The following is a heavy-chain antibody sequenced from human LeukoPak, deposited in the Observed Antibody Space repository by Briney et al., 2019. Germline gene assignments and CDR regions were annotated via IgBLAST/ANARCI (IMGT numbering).Heavy chain of an antibody. V-gene: IGHV3-48*03. CDR2: ISSGGSTI. CDR3: AKDRSSGWYTTLDY. Sequence: PGGSLRLSCAASGFTFSSYEMNWVRQAPGKGLEWVSYISSGGSTIYYADSVKGRFTISRDNSKNTLYLQMNSLRAEDTAVYYCAKDRSSGWYTTLDYWGQGVLVTVSS. D-gene: IGHD6-19*01. J-gene: IGHJ4*02. CDR1: GFTFSSYE.